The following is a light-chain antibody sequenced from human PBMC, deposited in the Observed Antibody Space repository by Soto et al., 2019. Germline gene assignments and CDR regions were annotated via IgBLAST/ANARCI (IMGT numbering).Light chain of an antibody. Sequence: TQRAGVYGTPGRSMTIYCTGTSIDVGSYNLVSWYQQHPGKAPKLMIYEVSKRPSGVSNRFSGSKSGNTASLTISGLHAEEEADYYCCSYAGSSIPIGTGIKVTVL. CDR3: CSYAGSSIP. J-gene: IGLJ1*01. V-gene: IGLV2-23*02. CDR2: EVS. CDR1: SIDVGSYNL.